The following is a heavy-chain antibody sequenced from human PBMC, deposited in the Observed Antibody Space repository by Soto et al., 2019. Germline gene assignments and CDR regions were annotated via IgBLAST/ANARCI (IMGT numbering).Heavy chain of an antibody. Sequence: QVQLQQWGAGLLKPSETLSLTCAVYGGSFSGYYWSWIRQPPGKGLEWIGEINHSGSTNYNPSLKRRVTISVDTSKNQFSLKLSSVTAADTAVYYCAGGLAGADYYYGMDVWGQGTTVTVSS. CDR3: AGGLAGADYYYGMDV. J-gene: IGHJ6*02. CDR1: GGSFSGYY. CDR2: INHSGST. D-gene: IGHD6-19*01. V-gene: IGHV4-34*01.